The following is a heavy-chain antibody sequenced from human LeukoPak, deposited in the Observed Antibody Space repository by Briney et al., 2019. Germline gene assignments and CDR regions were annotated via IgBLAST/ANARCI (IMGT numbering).Heavy chain of an antibody. V-gene: IGHV3-11*06. Sequence: WGSLRLSCAASGFTFSDYYMSWIRQAPGKGLEWVSYIISSSSYTNYADSVKGRFTISRDNAKNSLYLQMNSLRAEDTAVYYCARTAPYYYGSGTVDYWGQGTLVTVSS. CDR1: GFTFSDYY. CDR3: ARTAPYYYGSGTVDY. CDR2: IISSSSYT. J-gene: IGHJ4*02. D-gene: IGHD3-10*01.